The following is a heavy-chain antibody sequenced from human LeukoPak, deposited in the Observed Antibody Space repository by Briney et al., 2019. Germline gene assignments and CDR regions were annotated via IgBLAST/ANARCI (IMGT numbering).Heavy chain of an antibody. J-gene: IGHJ4*02. CDR2: ISADSATT. Sequence: GRSLRLSCAASGFTFSSYAMHWVRQAPGKGLEWVSVISADSATTFYADSVKGRFTISRDNAKNTVFLQMNSLRAEDTAVYYCARSAPHRDGYSFFQYWGQGTLVTVSS. V-gene: IGHV3-33*08. D-gene: IGHD5-24*01. CDR1: GFTFSSYA. CDR3: ARSAPHRDGYSFFQY.